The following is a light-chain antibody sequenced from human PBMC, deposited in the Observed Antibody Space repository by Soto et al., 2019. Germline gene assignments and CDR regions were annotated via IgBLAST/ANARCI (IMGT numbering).Light chain of an antibody. CDR1: QTVTND. J-gene: IGKJ3*01. CDR3: QHRHN. Sequence: EIVLTQSPATLSLSPGERATLSCRASQTVTNDFDFAWYQQKPGQAPRLLIYDASNRATGIPARFSGSGSGTDFTLTISSLEPDDFAVYYCQHRHNFGPGTKVDIK. V-gene: IGKV3-11*01. CDR2: DAS.